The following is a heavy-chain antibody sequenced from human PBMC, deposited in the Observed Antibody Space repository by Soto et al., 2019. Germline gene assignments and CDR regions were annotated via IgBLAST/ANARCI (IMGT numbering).Heavy chain of an antibody. D-gene: IGHD3-22*01. V-gene: IGHV3-30-3*01. CDR3: ARERDIYAHYYDSSPHFDY. Sequence: QVQLVESGGGVVQPGRSLRLSCAASGFTFSSYAMHWVRQASGKGLEWVAVISYDGSNKYYADSVKGRFTISRDNSKNTRYLQMNSLRAEDTAVYYCARERDIYAHYYDSSPHFDYWGQGTLVTVSS. CDR2: ISYDGSNK. J-gene: IGHJ4*02. CDR1: GFTFSSYA.